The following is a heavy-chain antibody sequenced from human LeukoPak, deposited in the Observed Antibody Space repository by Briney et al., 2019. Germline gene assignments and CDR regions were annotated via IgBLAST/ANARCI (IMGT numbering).Heavy chain of an antibody. CDR1: GFTFSSYA. CDR2: ISGSGDNT. Sequence: GGSLRLSCAASGFTFSSYAMSWVRQAPGKGLEWVSGISGSGDNTYYADSVKGRFTISRDNSKNTLYLQMNSLRAEDTAVYYCAKARRPSGSYYPFDYWGQGTLVTVSS. J-gene: IGHJ4*02. V-gene: IGHV3-23*01. D-gene: IGHD1-26*01. CDR3: AKARRPSGSYYPFDY.